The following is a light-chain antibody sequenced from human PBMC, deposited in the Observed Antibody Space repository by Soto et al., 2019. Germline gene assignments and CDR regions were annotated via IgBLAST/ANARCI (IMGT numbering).Light chain of an antibody. Sequence: EIVMTQSPATLSVSPGERATLSCRASQSVSIDLAWYQQTPGQAPRLLIYGASSRATGIPDRFSGSGSGTDFTLTISRLEPEDFAVYYCQQYGSLSWTFGQGTKVDVK. CDR3: QQYGSLSWT. V-gene: IGKV3-20*01. CDR1: QSVSID. J-gene: IGKJ1*01. CDR2: GAS.